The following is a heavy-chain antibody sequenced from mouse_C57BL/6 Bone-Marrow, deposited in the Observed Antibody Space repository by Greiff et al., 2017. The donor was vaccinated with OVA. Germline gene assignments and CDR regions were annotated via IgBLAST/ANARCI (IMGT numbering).Heavy chain of an antibody. V-gene: IGHV1-76*01. CDR1: GYTFTDYY. Sequence: QVQLQQSGAELVRPGASVKLSCKASGYTFTDYYINWVKQRPGQGLEWIARIYPGSGNTYYNEKFKGKATLTAEKSSSTAYMQLSSLTSEESAVYFCAREGVFHGYYGDYYAMDYWGQGTSVTVSS. CDR3: AREGVFHGYYGDYYAMDY. CDR2: IYPGSGNT. D-gene: IGHD2-3*01. J-gene: IGHJ4*01.